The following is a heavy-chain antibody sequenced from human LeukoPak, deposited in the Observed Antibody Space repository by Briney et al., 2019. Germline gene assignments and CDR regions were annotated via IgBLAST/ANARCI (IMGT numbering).Heavy chain of an antibody. Sequence: GASVKVSCKASGYTFTNNYMHWVRQAPGQGLEWMGIINPSDGGTNYAQKFQGRVTLTRDMSTSTVYMELSSLRSEDTAVYYCARDRGSTVFGVVMDVCGKGTTVTVSS. CDR3: ARDRGSTVFGVVMDV. CDR2: INPSDGGT. V-gene: IGHV1-46*01. CDR1: GYTFTNNY. J-gene: IGHJ6*04. D-gene: IGHD3-3*01.